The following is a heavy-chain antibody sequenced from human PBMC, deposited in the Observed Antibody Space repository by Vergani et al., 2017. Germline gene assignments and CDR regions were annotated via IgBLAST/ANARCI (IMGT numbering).Heavy chain of an antibody. V-gene: IGHV3-7*03. J-gene: IGHJ4*02. CDR1: GFTFSSYW. D-gene: IGHD5-12*01. Sequence: EVQLVESGGGLVQPGGSLRLSCAASGFTFSSYWMSWVRQAPGKGLEWVANIKQDVSEKYYVDSVKGRFTISRDNAKNSMYLQMNSLRAEDTAVYYCARDRATDLFDYWGQGTLVTVSS. CDR3: ARDRATDLFDY. CDR2: IKQDVSEK.